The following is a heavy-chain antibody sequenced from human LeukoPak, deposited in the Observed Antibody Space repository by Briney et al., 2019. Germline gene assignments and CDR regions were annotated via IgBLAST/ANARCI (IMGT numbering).Heavy chain of an antibody. CDR3: VFQPYSRNWYTEVLPNY. V-gene: IGHV3-23*01. J-gene: IGHJ4*02. Sequence: PGGSLRLSCAASGLTFSIYAMSWVRQAPGKGLEWVSAISGSGGSTYYADSVKGRFIISRDNSKSTLYLQINSLRAEDTAVYHCVFQPYSRNWYTEVLPNYWGQGTLVTVSS. CDR2: ISGSGGST. D-gene: IGHD6-13*01. CDR1: GLTFSIYA.